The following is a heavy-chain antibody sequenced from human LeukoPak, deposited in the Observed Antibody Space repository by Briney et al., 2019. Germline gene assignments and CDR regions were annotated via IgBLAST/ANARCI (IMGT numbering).Heavy chain of an antibody. J-gene: IGHJ6*03. CDR3: ARVTSPSGWPYYYYYYMDV. D-gene: IGHD6-19*01. V-gene: IGHV1-18*01. CDR2: ISAYNGNT. Sequence: ASVKVSCKASGYTFTSYGISWVRQAPGQGLECMGWISAYNGNTNYAQKLQGRVTMTTDTSTSTAYMELRSLRSDDTAVYYCARVTSPSGWPYYYYYYMDVWGKGTTVTVSS. CDR1: GYTFTSYG.